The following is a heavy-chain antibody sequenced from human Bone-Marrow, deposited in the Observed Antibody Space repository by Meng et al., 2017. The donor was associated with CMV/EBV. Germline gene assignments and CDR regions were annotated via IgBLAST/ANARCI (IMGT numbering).Heavy chain of an antibody. D-gene: IGHD3-10*01. V-gene: IGHV4-30-4*08. CDR1: GGSIKNPNYY. CDR3: ARGTPVTMVRGQYGMDV. CDR2: IYYSGST. Sequence: SETLSPTCPVTGGSIKNPNYYWSWIRQSPGKGLTFIGYIYYSGSTYYTPSLESRVTISVDTSKTDFSLRLCSVTATDTALDYCARGTPVTMVRGQYGMDVWGQGTTVTVSS. J-gene: IGHJ6*02.